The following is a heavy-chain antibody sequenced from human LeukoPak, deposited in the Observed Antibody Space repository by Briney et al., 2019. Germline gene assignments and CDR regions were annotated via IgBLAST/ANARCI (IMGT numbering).Heavy chain of an antibody. V-gene: IGHV3-30-3*01. CDR1: GFTSSSYA. J-gene: IGHJ4*02. CDR2: ISYDGSNK. CDR3: AKGTIFGVHY. D-gene: IGHD3-3*01. Sequence: GGSLRLSCAASGFTSSSYAMHWVRQAPGKGLEWVAVISYDGSNKYYADSVKGRFTISRDNSKNTLYLQMNSLRAEDTAVYYCAKGTIFGVHYWGQGTLVTVSS.